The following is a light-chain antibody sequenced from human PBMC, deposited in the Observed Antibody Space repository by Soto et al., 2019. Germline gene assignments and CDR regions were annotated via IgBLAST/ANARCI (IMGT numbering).Light chain of an antibody. J-gene: IGKJ1*01. CDR1: QSVSID. CDR2: GAS. Sequence: EIVMTQSPATVPVSPGERVTLSCRASQSVSIDLAWYQQKPGQAPRLLLYGASTRATDIPPSFTGSGSGTEFTLTISSLQSEDIAVYYCQQYNKWPQTFGQGTKVEIK. CDR3: QQYNKWPQT. V-gene: IGKV3-15*01.